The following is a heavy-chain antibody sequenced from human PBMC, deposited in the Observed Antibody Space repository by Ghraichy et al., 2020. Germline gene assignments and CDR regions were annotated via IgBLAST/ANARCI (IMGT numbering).Heavy chain of an antibody. V-gene: IGHV4-30-4*01. D-gene: IGHD2-8*02. J-gene: IGHJ6*02. CDR1: GGSIRSGDYY. CDR2: IYYSGST. Sequence: SQTLTLTCTVSGGSIRSGDYYWSWISQPPGKGLEWIGYIYYSGSTYYNPSLKSRVTISVDTSKNQFSLKLSSVTAADTAVYYCARDFRGGGVPYYYYGMDVWGQGTTVTVSS. CDR3: ARDFRGGGVPYYYYGMDV.